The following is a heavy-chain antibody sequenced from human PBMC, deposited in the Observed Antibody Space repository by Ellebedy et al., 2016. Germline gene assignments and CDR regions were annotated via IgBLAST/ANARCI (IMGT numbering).Heavy chain of an antibody. CDR3: ASAADWSYYDI. Sequence: GESLKISXKGSGYSFTSYWISWVRQMPGKGLEWMGRIDPSDSYTNYSPSFQGHVTISADKSISTAYLQWSSLKASDTAMYYCASAADWSYYDIWGQGTLVIVSS. V-gene: IGHV5-10-1*01. D-gene: IGHD1-1*01. J-gene: IGHJ4*02. CDR2: IDPSDSYT. CDR1: GYSFTSYW.